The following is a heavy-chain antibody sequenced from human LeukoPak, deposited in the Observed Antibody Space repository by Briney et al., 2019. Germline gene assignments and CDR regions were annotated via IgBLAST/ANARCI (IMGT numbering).Heavy chain of an antibody. D-gene: IGHD4-17*01. CDR2: VDFDGSGT. CDR1: GFIFSGYW. Sequence: GGSLRLSCAASGFIFSGYWMHWVRQAPGKGLVWVSRVDFDGSGTIYVASVKGRFTISRDNAKNTVYLQMNSLGVDDTAVYYCVRDGAATTPYDYWGQGTLVTVSS. V-gene: IGHV3-74*01. J-gene: IGHJ4*02. CDR3: VRDGAATTPYDY.